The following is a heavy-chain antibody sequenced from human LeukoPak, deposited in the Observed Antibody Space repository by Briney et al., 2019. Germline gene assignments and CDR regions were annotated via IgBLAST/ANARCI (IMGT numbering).Heavy chain of an antibody. J-gene: IGHJ3*01. D-gene: IGHD3-22*01. Sequence: GGSLRLSCAASGFTFSDYYMSWIRQAPGKGLEWVSYVSSGSSTIYYADSVKGRFTVSRDNGKRSLYLHMNSLRAEDTAVYYCSAGEGYYDSSDYYSAWAFNVWGQGTMVTVSS. CDR3: SAGEGYYDSSDYYSAWAFNV. V-gene: IGHV3-11*04. CDR2: VSSGSSTI. CDR1: GFTFSDYY.